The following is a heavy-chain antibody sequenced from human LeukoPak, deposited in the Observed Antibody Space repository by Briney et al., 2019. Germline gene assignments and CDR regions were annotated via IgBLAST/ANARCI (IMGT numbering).Heavy chain of an antibody. CDR1: GDSVSRSDSY. CDR3: ARRLYYDSSGYLE. CDR2: IYYSGRT. V-gene: IGHV4-39*01. Sequence: SETLSLTCTIFGDSVSRSDSYWDWIRQPPGEGLEWIGTIYYSGRTYYSPSLKSRVTLSVDMSNNQFSLTLSSVTAADTALYFCARRLYYDSSGYLEWGQGTLVTVSS. J-gene: IGHJ1*01. D-gene: IGHD3-22*01.